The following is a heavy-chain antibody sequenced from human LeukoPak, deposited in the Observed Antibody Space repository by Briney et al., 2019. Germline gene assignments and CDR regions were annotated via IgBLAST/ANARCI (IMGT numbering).Heavy chain of an antibody. Sequence: SETLSLTCTVSGGPIRSSSYYWAWIRQPPGKGLEWIGNVYFSGNTYYKPSLKSRVTISVDTSKNQFSLKLSSVTAADTAVYYCARQDMSARAFDYWGQGTLVTVSS. CDR2: VYFSGNT. J-gene: IGHJ4*02. CDR3: ARQDMSARAFDY. V-gene: IGHV4-39*01. D-gene: IGHD2-15*01. CDR1: GGPIRSSSYY.